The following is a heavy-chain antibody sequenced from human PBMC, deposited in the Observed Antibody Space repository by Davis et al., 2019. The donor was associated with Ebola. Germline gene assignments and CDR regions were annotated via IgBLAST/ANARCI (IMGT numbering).Heavy chain of an antibody. CDR3: ARVGRYFDWFSSYGMDV. CDR1: GFIFSAYY. Sequence: PGGSLRLSCAASGFIFSAYYMSWIRQAPGKGLEWVSHISSSGSTIYYGDSVKGRFTISRDNAKKSLYLQMNSLRAEDTAVYYCARVGRYFDWFSSYGMDVWGKGTTVTVSS. J-gene: IGHJ6*04. D-gene: IGHD3-9*01. CDR2: ISSSGSTI. V-gene: IGHV3-11*01.